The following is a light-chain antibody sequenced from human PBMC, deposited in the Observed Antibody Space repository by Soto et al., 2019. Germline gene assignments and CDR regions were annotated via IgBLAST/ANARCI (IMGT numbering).Light chain of an antibody. V-gene: IGKV1-5*01. J-gene: IGKJ1*01. CDR2: DAS. Sequence: DIQMTQSPSTLSASVGDRVTITCRASQSISSWLAWYQQKPGKAPKLLIYDASSLESGVPSRFSGSGSGTEFTLTISSLQPDDFATYYCLQYNSYSPLTFGQGTKVDIK. CDR1: QSISSW. CDR3: LQYNSYSPLT.